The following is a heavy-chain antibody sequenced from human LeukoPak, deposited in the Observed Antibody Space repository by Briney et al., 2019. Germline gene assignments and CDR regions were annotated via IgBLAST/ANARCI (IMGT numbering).Heavy chain of an antibody. CDR3: ARLQDSSSVYYYYYYYMDV. CDR2: IYPGDSDT. D-gene: IGHD6-13*01. CDR1: GYSFTSYW. J-gene: IGHJ6*03. V-gene: IGHV5-51*01. Sequence: GESLKISCKGSGYSFTSYWIGWVRQMPGKGLEGMGIIYPGDSDTRYSPCFQGQVTISADKSISTAYLQWSSLKASDTAMYYCARLQDSSSVYYYYYYYMDVWGKGTTVTVSS.